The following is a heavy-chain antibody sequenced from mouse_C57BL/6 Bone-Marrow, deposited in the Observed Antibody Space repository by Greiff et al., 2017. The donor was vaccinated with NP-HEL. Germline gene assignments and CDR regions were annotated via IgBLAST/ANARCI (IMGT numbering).Heavy chain of an antibody. D-gene: IGHD1-2*01. CDR1: GYTFTSYW. Sequence: VQLQQSGAELAKPGASVKLSCKASGYTFTSYWMHWVKQRPGQGLEWIGYINPSSGYTNYNQKFKDKATLTADKSSSTAYMQLSSLTYEDSAVYYLAREGSNTALGFDYWVQGTTLTVSS. J-gene: IGHJ2*01. V-gene: IGHV1-7*01. CDR3: AREGSNTALGFDY. CDR2: INPSSGYT.